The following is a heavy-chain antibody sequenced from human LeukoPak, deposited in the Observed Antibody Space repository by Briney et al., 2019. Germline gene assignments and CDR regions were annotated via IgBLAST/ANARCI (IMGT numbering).Heavy chain of an antibody. J-gene: IGHJ4*02. V-gene: IGHV4-61*01. CDR3: ASRLDYYDSGGSFDY. CDR2: IYYSGST. CDR1: GGSVSSGSYY. Sequence: PSETLSLTCTVSGGSVSSGSYYWSWIRQPPGKGLEWIGYIYYSGSTNYNPSLKSRVTITVDTSKNRFSLKLSSVTAADTAVYYCASRLDYYDSGGSFDYWGQGTLVTVSS. D-gene: IGHD3-22*01.